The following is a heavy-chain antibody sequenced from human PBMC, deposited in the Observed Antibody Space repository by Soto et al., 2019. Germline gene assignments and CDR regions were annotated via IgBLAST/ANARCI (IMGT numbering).Heavy chain of an antibody. CDR3: ARDLGGSGYDWRSGWSDYYGMDV. CDR2: IIPIFGTA. Sequence: SVKVSCKASGGTFSSYAISWVRQAPGQGLEWMGGIIPIFGTANYAQKFQGRVTITADESTSTAYMELSGLRSEDTAVYYCARDLGGSGYDWRSGWSDYYGMDVWGQGTTVTVSS. CDR1: GGTFSSYA. V-gene: IGHV1-69*13. D-gene: IGHD5-12*01. J-gene: IGHJ6*02.